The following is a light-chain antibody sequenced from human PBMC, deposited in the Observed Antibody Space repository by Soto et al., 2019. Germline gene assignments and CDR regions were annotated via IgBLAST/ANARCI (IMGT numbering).Light chain of an antibody. J-gene: IGLJ3*02. CDR3: AAWDDKLSGWV. Sequence: QSALTQPPSASGTPGQRVTISCSGSSSTVGGNYVYWYQLLPGMAPRLLIYRDNQRPSGVPDRFSGSKSGTSASLAISGLRSEDEAEYYCAAWDDKLSGWVFGGGTKVTVL. V-gene: IGLV1-47*01. CDR2: RDN. CDR1: SSTVGGNY.